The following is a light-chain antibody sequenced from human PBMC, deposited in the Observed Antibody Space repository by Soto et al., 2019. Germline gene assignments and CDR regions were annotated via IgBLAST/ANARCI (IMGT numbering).Light chain of an antibody. CDR2: DTS. CDR1: QSIGSK. J-gene: IGKJ2*01. CDR3: QEYSNWPFYT. V-gene: IGKV3-15*01. Sequence: EIVMTQSPATLSVSPGERVTLSCRASQSIGSKLAWYQQKPGQAPSLLIFDTSARATGIPVRFSGSGSGTEFTLTISSLQSEDFAVYYCQEYSNWPFYTFGQGTQLQIK.